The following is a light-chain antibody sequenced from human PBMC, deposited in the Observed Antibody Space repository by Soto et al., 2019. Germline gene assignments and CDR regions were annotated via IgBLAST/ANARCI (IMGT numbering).Light chain of an antibody. CDR3: LQDYNCPWT. Sequence: AIQMTQSPSSLSTSVGDRVTITCRASQDIRNDLGWYQEKPGQAPKLLIYAASNLQSGVPSRFSGSGSGTDFNLTISSLQPEDFATYYCLQDYNCPWTFGQGTTVEI. CDR2: AAS. J-gene: IGKJ1*01. CDR1: QDIRND. V-gene: IGKV1-6*01.